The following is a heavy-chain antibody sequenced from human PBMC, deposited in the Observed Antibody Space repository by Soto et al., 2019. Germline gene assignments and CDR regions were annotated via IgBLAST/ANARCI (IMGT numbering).Heavy chain of an antibody. V-gene: IGHV3-23*01. CDR1: GFTFSSYA. Sequence: PGGSLRLSCAASGFTFSSYAMSWVRQAPGKGLEWVSAISGSGGSTYYADSVKGRFTISRDNSKNTLYLQMNSLRAEDTAVYYCAKTPWGSYRYTVPNFDYWGQGTLVTVSS. CDR3: AKTPWGSYRYTVPNFDY. CDR2: ISGSGGST. D-gene: IGHD3-16*02. J-gene: IGHJ4*02.